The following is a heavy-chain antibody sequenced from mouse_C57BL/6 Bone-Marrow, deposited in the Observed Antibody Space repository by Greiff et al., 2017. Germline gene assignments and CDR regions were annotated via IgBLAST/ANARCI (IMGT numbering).Heavy chain of an antibody. CDR3: ARWGYGYYYAMDY. J-gene: IGHJ4*01. CDR1: GYTFTSYG. CDR2: IYPRSGNT. V-gene: IGHV1-81*01. D-gene: IGHD2-2*01. Sequence: QVQLQQSGAELARPGASVKLSCKASGYTFTSYGISWVKQRTGQGLEWIGEIYPRSGNTYYNEKVKGKATLTADKSSSTAYMELRSLTSEDSAVYFCARWGYGYYYAMDYWGQGTSVTVSS.